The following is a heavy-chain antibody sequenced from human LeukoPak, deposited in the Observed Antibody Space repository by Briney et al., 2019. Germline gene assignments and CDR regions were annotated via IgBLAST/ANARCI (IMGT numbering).Heavy chain of an antibody. Sequence: PGGSLRLSCAASGFTFSSYGMHWVRQAPGKGLEWVAVIWYDGSNKYYADSVKGRFTISRDNSKNTLYLQMNSLRAEDTAVYYCARPAGYCSGGSCFIGGNWFDPWGQGTLVTVSS. J-gene: IGHJ5*02. CDR3: ARPAGYCSGGSCFIGGNWFDP. CDR2: IWYDGSNK. CDR1: GFTFSSYG. D-gene: IGHD2-15*01. V-gene: IGHV3-33*01.